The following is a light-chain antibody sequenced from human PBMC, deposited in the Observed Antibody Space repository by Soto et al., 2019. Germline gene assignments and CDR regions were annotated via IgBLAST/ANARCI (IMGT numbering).Light chain of an antibody. J-gene: IGKJ1*01. CDR1: QSVGSAY. V-gene: IGKV3-20*01. Sequence: ETVLTQSPGTLSLSPGERATLSCRASQSVGSAYVGWYQQKPGQAPRLLIFGASRGATGIPDRFSGSGSGTNFTLTINKVEPEDSAVYYCQHYGRSPSFGRGTKVDIK. CDR3: QHYGRSPS. CDR2: GAS.